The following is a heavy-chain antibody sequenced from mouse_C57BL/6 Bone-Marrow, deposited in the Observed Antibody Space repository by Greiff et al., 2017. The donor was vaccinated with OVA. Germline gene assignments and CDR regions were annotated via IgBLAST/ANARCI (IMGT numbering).Heavy chain of an antibody. D-gene: IGHD2-3*01. Sequence: EVQLQQSGTVLARPGASVKMSCKTSGYTFTSYWMHWVKQRPGQGLEWIGAIYPGNSDTSYNQKFKGKAKLTAVTSASTAYMELSSLTNEDSAVYYWTRADGCYYYAMDYWGQGTSVTVSS. CDR3: TRADGCYYYAMDY. CDR1: GYTFTSYW. V-gene: IGHV1-5*01. CDR2: IYPGNSDT. J-gene: IGHJ4*01.